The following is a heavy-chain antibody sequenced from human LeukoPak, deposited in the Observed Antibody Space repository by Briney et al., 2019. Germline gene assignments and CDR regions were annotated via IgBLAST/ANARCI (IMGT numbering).Heavy chain of an antibody. J-gene: IGHJ4*02. CDR1: GGSFSGYY. Sequence: SETLSLTCAVSGGSFSGYYWSWIRQPPGKGLEWIGEINHSGITNYNPSLKSRVTISIHTSKNPFILKLRSVTAADTAVYYCARASYGARVGYWGQGTLVTVSS. D-gene: IGHD4-17*01. CDR3: ARASYGARVGY. V-gene: IGHV4-34*01. CDR2: INHSGIT.